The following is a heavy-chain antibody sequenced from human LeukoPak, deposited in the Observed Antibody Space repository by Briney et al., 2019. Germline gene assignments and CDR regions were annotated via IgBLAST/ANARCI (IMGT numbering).Heavy chain of an antibody. J-gene: IGHJ4*02. V-gene: IGHV1-69*01. CDR1: GDTFSSYA. D-gene: IGHD5-18*01. CDR2: TIPIFGTA. CDR3: ARSYQPGYSYGPFDY. Sequence: GASVKVSCKASGDTFSSYAISWVRQAPGQGLEWMGGTIPIFGTANYAQKFQGRVMITADESTSTAYMELSSLRSEDTAVYYCARSYQPGYSYGPFDYWGQGTLVTVSS.